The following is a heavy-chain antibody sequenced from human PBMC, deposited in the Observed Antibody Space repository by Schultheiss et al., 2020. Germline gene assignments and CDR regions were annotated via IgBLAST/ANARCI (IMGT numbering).Heavy chain of an antibody. CDR1: GFTFSSYS. D-gene: IGHD3-3*02. CDR3: ARVVLAS. J-gene: IGHJ5*02. CDR2: ISSSSTI. Sequence: GESLKISCAASGFTFSSYSMNWVRQAPGKGLEWVSYISSSSTIYYADSVKGRFTISRDNAKNSLYLQMNSLRDEDTAVYYCARVVLASWGQGTLVTVSS. V-gene: IGHV3-48*02.